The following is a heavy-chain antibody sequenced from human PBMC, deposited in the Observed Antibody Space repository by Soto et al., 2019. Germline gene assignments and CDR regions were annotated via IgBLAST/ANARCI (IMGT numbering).Heavy chain of an antibody. CDR1: GFSLSTSGVG. V-gene: IGHV2-5*02. Sequence: QITLKESGPTLVKPTQTLTLTCTFSGFSLSTSGVGAGWIRQPPGKALEWLALIYWDDAKHYSPSLKSRLTITKDPSKNQVVLTMTNMDPVDTATYYCAHKGGGDRILDYWGQGTLVTVSS. D-gene: IGHD3-16*01. CDR2: IYWDDAK. CDR3: AHKGGGDRILDY. J-gene: IGHJ4*02.